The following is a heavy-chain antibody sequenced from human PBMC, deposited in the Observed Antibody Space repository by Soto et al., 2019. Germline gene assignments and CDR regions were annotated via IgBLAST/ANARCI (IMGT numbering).Heavy chain of an antibody. V-gene: IGHV3-23*01. CDR2: ISCCGGTA. CDR1: GFNFIKYA. J-gene: IGHJ4*02. Sequence: EVQLLESGGGLVRPGESLRLSCAASGFNFIKYAMSWVRQAPGEGLEWVSGISCCGGTASYADSVKGRFTIARDDAKNTLYLDMNSLRVEDTAEYYCAKADGQQWLLPHLENWGRGTLVTVS. D-gene: IGHD6-19*01. CDR3: AKADGQQWLLPHLEN.